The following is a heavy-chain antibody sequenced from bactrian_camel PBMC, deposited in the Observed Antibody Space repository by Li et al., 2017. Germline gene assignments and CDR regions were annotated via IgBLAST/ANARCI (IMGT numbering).Heavy chain of an antibody. D-gene: IGHD6*01. CDR1: GFTFSSYW. Sequence: QLVESGGGSVQPGGSLRLFCAASGFTFSSYWMYWVRQAPGKGLEWVSTINSGGGTTYYADSVKGRFTISQDNAKNTVSLQMDSLRPEDTAMYYCAADHGTSRSSCTVVAAAQYWGQGTQVTVS. V-gene: IGHV3S25*01. J-gene: IGHJ4*01. CDR3: AADHGTSRSSCTVVAAAQY. CDR2: INSGGGTT.